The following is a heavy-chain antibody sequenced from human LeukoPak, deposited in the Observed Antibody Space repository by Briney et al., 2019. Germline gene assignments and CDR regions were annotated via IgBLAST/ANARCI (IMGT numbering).Heavy chain of an antibody. CDR2: INTETGNP. CDR3: ARGGYYGGSGTYGFFDY. J-gene: IGHJ4*02. Sequence: ASVKFSCKASGGTFSSYAISWVRQAPGQGLEWMGWINTETGNPTYAQGFTGQFVFSVDTSVNTAYLQISSLRTEDTAVYYCARGGYYGGSGTYGFFDYWGQGSLVTVSS. V-gene: IGHV7-4-1*02. CDR1: GGTFSSYA. D-gene: IGHD3-10*01.